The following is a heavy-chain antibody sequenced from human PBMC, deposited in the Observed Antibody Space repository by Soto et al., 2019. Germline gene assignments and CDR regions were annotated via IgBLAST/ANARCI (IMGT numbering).Heavy chain of an antibody. D-gene: IGHD3-10*01. CDR3: ARRWGSVFDF. CDR1: GGSISSYY. CDR2: IYYSGST. Sequence: QVQLQESGPGLVKPSETLSLTCTVSGGSISSYYWSWIRQPPGKGLEWIGYIYYSGSTNYNPSLKSRVTISVDTSKNQFSLKLSSVTAADTAVYYWARRWGSVFDFWGQGTLVTVSS. V-gene: IGHV4-59*08. J-gene: IGHJ4*02.